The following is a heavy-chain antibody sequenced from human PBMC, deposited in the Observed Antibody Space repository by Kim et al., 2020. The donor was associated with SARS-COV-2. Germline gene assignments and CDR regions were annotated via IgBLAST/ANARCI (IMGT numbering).Heavy chain of an antibody. CDR2: VNAGNGDT. Sequence: ASVKVSCKASGYTFTNYAVHWVRQAPGQRLEWMGWVNAGNGDTRYSQKFQDRVTITRDTSASTVYMELSSLRSEDTAVYSCTRGGGLLRYFDWFDRWGQG. CDR3: TRGGGLLRYFDWFDR. CDR1: GYTFTNYA. J-gene: IGHJ5*02. D-gene: IGHD3-9*01. V-gene: IGHV1-3*01.